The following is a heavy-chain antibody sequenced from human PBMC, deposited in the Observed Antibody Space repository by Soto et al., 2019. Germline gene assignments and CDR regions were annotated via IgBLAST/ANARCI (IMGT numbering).Heavy chain of an antibody. V-gene: IGHV3-74*01. CDR2: INSDGSST. Sequence: GGSLRLSCAASGFSSSFYWMYWVRQAPGKGLAWVSGINSDGSSTNYADSVKGRFIISRDNTKNTVYLQMNSLRAEDTAVYYCARERALTVNTVKGMDVWGQGTTVTVSS. CDR3: ARERALTVNTVKGMDV. CDR1: GFSSSFYW. J-gene: IGHJ6*02. D-gene: IGHD4-4*01.